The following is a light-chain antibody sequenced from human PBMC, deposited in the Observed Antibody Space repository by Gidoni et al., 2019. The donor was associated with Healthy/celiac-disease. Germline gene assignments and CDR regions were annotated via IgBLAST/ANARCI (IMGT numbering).Light chain of an antibody. Sequence: DIQMTQSPSTLSASVGDRVTINCRASQSISSWLAWYQQKPGKAPKLLIYKASSLESGVPSRFSGSGSGTEFTLTISSLQPDDFATYYCQQYNSYSRTFGQXTKVEIK. CDR2: KAS. CDR1: QSISSW. CDR3: QQYNSYSRT. V-gene: IGKV1-5*03. J-gene: IGKJ1*01.